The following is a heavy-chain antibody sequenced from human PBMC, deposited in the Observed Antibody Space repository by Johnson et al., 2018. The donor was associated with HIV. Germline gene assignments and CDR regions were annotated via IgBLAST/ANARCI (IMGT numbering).Heavy chain of an antibody. J-gene: IGHJ3*01. CDR1: GFTFSSYG. CDR2: IWYDGSNK. Sequence: QVQLVESGGGVVQPGRSLRLSCAASGFTFSSYGMHWVRQAPGKGLEWVAVIWYDGSNKYYADSVKGRFTIHIDNSKNTLYLQMNNLRVKDTAVYYCASEVEYSILGGVWGQGTMVTVSS. D-gene: IGHD6-6*01. CDR3: ASEVEYSILGGV. V-gene: IGHV3-33*01.